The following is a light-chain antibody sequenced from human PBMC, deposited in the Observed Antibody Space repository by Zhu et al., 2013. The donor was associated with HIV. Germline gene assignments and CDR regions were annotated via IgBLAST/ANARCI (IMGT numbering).Light chain of an antibody. CDR1: SGSVSTSYY. CDR2: STN. V-gene: IGLV8-61*01. Sequence: QTVVTQEPSFSVSPGGTVTLTCGLSSGSVSTSYYPSWYQQTPGQAPRTLIYSTNTRSSGVPDRFSGSSSGAERYLTISSLQSEDEADYYCQTWGTGIRVFGGGTKLTVL. CDR3: QTWGTGIRV. J-gene: IGLJ2*01.